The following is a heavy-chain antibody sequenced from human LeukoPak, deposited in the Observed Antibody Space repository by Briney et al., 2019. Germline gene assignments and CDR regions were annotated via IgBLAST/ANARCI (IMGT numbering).Heavy chain of an antibody. D-gene: IGHD3-22*01. V-gene: IGHV4-39*07. CDR2: LSTSGST. CDR1: GGSISSSSYY. CDR3: ARGGDYFDSSGGRGRGAFDI. Sequence: PSETLSLTCTVSGGSISSSSYYWGWIRQPPGKGLKWIGRLSTSGSTNYNPSLNSRVTMSVDTSKNQFSLRLNSVTAADAAVYYCARGGDYFDSSGGRGRGAFDIWGLGTMVTVSS. J-gene: IGHJ3*02.